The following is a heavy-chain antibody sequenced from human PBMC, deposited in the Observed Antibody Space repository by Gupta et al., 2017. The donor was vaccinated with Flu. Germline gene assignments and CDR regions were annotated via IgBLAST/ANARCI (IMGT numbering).Heavy chain of an antibody. CDR3: ARDPPMTTFNHVAFDI. V-gene: IGHV1-69*06. Sequence: QVQLVQSGAEVKKPGSSVKVSCKASGGTFSSYAISWVRQAPGQGLEWMGGIIPIFGTANYAQKFQGRVTITADKSTSTAYMELSSLRSEDTAVYYCARDPPMTTFNHVAFDIWGQGTMVTVSS. CDR1: GGTFSSYA. D-gene: IGHD4-17*01. CDR2: IIPIFGTA. J-gene: IGHJ3*02.